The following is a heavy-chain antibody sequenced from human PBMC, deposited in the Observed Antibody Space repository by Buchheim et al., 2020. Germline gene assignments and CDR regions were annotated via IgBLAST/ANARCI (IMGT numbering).Heavy chain of an antibody. D-gene: IGHD3-10*01. CDR2: ISYDGSNK. Sequence: QVQLVESGGGVVQPGRSLRLSCAASGFTFSSYAMHWVRQAPGKGLEWVAVISYDGSNKYYADSVKGRFSISRDNSTTTLYLQMNSLRAEDTAVYYCARGALWFGESPMDVWGQGTT. CDR3: ARGALWFGESPMDV. V-gene: IGHV3-30*04. J-gene: IGHJ6*02. CDR1: GFTFSSYA.